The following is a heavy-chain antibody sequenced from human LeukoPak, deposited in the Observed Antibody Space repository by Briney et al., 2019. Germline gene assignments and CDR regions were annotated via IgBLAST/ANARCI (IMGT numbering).Heavy chain of an antibody. Sequence: GWSLRLSCAASGFTFSSYDMSWVRQAPGKGLEWVSTISGSGDYTYYADSVKGRFTISRDNSKNTLYLQMNSLRAEDTAVYYCAKDGYSYGYDWGQGTLVSVSS. CDR3: AKDGYSYGYD. J-gene: IGHJ4*02. V-gene: IGHV3-23*01. CDR1: GFTFSSYD. CDR2: ISGSGDYT. D-gene: IGHD5-18*01.